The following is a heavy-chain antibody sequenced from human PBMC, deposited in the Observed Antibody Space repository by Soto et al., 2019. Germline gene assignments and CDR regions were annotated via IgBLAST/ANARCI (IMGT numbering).Heavy chain of an antibody. J-gene: IGHJ6*02. CDR3: ARARSWNYDYYYYGMDV. V-gene: IGHV1-69*13. Sequence: GASVKVSCKASGGTFNSYAISWVRQAPGQGLEWMGGIIPIFGTANYAQKFQGRVTITADESTSTAYMELSSLRSEDTAVYYCARARSWNYDYYYYGMDVWAQGTTVTVSS. CDR1: GGTFNSYA. CDR2: IIPIFGTA. D-gene: IGHD3-3*01.